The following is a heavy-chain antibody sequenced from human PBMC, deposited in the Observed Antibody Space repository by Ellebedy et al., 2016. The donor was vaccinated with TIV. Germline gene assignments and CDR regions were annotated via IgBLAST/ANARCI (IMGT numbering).Heavy chain of an antibody. V-gene: IGHV1-3*01. CDR2: INPANGDI. CDR1: GYTLVTYS. J-gene: IGHJ5*02. D-gene: IGHD1-26*01. Sequence: AASVKVSCKASGYTLVTYSIHWVRRAPGQRLEWMAWINPANGDIKYSQKFQDRVTVTRDTSTTTAFMELTILRSEDTAVYYCVRETVGGTGWFAPWGQGTLVTVSS. CDR3: VRETVGGTGWFAP.